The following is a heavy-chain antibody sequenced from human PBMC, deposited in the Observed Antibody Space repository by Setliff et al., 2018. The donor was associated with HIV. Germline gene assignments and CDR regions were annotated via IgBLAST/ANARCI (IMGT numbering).Heavy chain of an antibody. CDR2: LNPSEGTT. D-gene: IGHD6-13*01. V-gene: IGHV1-46*01. J-gene: IGHJ4*02. CDR1: GYTFTTYY. CDR3: ARDGGRIAAVGWHY. Sequence: ASVKVSCKASGYTFTTYYIHWARQAPGQGLEWMGILNPSEGTTSFAQKFQGRVTMTRDTSTSTVYMDLSSLRADDTAVYYCARDGGRIAAVGWHYWGQGTLVTVSS.